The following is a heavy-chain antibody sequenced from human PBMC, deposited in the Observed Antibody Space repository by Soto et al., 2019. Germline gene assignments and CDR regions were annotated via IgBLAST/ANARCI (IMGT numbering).Heavy chain of an antibody. J-gene: IGHJ5*01. Sequence: SETLSLTCAVYGGSFSGHSWTWNRQSPGKGLEWIGDINHSGRVNYSPSLKSRVTISLDTSKNQFSLTLSAVTAADTAMYYCSTRAYDTNGYYRFDPRGQGTLVTVSS. V-gene: IGHV4-34*01. CDR1: GGSFSGHS. D-gene: IGHD3-22*01. CDR3: STRAYDTNGYYRFDP. CDR2: INHSGRV.